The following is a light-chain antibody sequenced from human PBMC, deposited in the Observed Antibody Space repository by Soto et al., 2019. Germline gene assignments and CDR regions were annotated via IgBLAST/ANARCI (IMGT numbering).Light chain of an antibody. CDR3: SSYSISSTPYV. V-gene: IGLV2-14*03. CDR2: DVS. J-gene: IGLJ1*01. Sequence: QSVLTQPASVSGSPGQSITISCTGTSSDVGGYDYVSWYQQHPGKAPKLMIYDVSNRPSGVSYRFSGSKSGNTASLTISGLQADDEADYYCSSYSISSTPYVFGPGTKVTVL. CDR1: SSDVGGYDY.